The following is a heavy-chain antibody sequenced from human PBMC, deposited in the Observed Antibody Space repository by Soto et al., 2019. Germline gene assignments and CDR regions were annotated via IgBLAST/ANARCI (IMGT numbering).Heavy chain of an antibody. CDR2: IDPRSGGT. D-gene: IGHD3-10*01. J-gene: IGHJ4*02. Sequence: HVQLVQSGTEVKKPGASVRVSCMVSGYPFTTYYIHWVRQAPGQGLEWMGWIDPRSGGTVYEHKFQGRVTMTRETSISTVYMDLSGLTYDDTALYYCATDDYGIFPYWGQGSLVTVSS. V-gene: IGHV1-2*07. CDR3: ATDDYGIFPY. CDR1: GYPFTTYY.